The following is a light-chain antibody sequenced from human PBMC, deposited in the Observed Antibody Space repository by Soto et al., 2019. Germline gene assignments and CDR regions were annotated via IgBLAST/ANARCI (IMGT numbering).Light chain of an antibody. CDR2: DAS. J-gene: IGKJ1*01. CDR3: QQRTNWPPGWT. Sequence: EIVLTQSPATLSLSPGDRAILSCRASQSVGSYLAWYQQKPGQAPRLLIYDASDRATGIPSRFSGSGSGTDFTLTISSLDPEDFAVYYCQQRTNWPPGWTFGQGNKVALK. V-gene: IGKV3-11*01. CDR1: QSVGSY.